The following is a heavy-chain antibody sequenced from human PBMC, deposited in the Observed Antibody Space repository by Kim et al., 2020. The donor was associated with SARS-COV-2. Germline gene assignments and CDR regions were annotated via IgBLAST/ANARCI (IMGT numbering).Heavy chain of an antibody. CDR2: INHSCST. V-gene: IGHV4-34*01. Sequence: SETLSLTCAVYGGSFSGCCWYWIRQPPGKGMEWIGEINHSCSTNYNQSLKSRVTISIDTSKNQFSLKLSSVTAADTAVYYCERGEETRRLKMYYFDYWGQGTLVTVSS. D-gene: IGHD3-16*01. J-gene: IGHJ4*02. CDR1: GGSFSGCC. CDR3: ERGEETRRLKMYYFDY.